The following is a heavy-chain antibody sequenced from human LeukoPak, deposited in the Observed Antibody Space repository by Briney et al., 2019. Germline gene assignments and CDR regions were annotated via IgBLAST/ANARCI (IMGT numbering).Heavy chain of an antibody. CDR2: INHSGST. D-gene: IGHD3-22*01. CDR1: GGSFSGYY. CDR3: ARDLEDYYDSSGFDY. Sequence: SETLSLTCAVYGGSFSGYYWSWIRQPPGKGLEWIGEINHSGSTNYNPSLKSRVTISVDTSKNQFSLKLSSVTAADTAVYYCARDLEDYYDSSGFDYWGQGTLVTVSS. V-gene: IGHV4-34*01. J-gene: IGHJ4*02.